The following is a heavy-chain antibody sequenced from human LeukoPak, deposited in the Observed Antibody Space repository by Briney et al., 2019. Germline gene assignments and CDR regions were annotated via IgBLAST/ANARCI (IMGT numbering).Heavy chain of an antibody. Sequence: PSETLSLTCTVSGGSISSGGYYWSWIRQHPGKGLEWIGYIYYSGSTYYNPSLKSRVTISVDTSKDQFSLKLSSVTAADTAVYYCARDQDYGVWCFDLWGRGTLVTVSS. J-gene: IGHJ2*01. CDR3: ARDQDYGVWCFDL. D-gene: IGHD4-17*01. V-gene: IGHV4-31*03. CDR1: GGSISSGGYY. CDR2: IYYSGST.